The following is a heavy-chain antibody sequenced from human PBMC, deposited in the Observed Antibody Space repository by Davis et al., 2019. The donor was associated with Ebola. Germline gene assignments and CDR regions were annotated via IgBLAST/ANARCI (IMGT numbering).Heavy chain of an antibody. J-gene: IGHJ4*02. Sequence: PGGSLRLSCAASGFTFNSYAMSWVRQAPGKGLEWVSTISGSGGSTYYADSVRGRFSISRDDSKNTLYLQMDSLRAEDTAVFYCAEGGTNNFLGANWGRGTLVTVSS. CDR2: ISGSGGST. CDR1: GFTFNSYA. CDR3: AEGGTNNFLGAN. V-gene: IGHV3-23*01. D-gene: IGHD2-8*01.